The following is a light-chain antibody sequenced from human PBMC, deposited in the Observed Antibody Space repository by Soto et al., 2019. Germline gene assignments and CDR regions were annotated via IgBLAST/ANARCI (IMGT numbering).Light chain of an antibody. CDR2: DVS. Sequence: QSALTQPASVSGSPGQSITISCTGTSSDVGGYNYVSWYQQHTGKAPKLMIYDVSNRPSGVSNRFSGSKSANTASLTISGLQAEDEADYYCRSYTGSSTYVVFGGGTKLTVL. V-gene: IGLV2-14*01. J-gene: IGLJ2*01. CDR1: SSDVGGYNY. CDR3: RSYTGSSTYVV.